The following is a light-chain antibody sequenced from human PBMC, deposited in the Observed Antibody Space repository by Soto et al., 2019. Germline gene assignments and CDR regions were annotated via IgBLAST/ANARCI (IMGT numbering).Light chain of an antibody. Sequence: EIVLTQSPAPLSLSPGETATLSCRASQSVSSSLAWYQQKPGQAPRLLLYDASNRATGIPARFSGSGSGTDFTLTISSLESDDFAVYYCQQRGSFGGGTKVDIK. CDR2: DAS. CDR1: QSVSSS. V-gene: IGKV3-11*01. J-gene: IGKJ4*01. CDR3: QQRGS.